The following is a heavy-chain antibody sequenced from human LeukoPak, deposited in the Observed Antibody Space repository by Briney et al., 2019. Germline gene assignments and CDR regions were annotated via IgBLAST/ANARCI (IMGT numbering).Heavy chain of an antibody. Sequence: SETLSLTCTVSGGSISSGDYYWSWIRQPPAKGLEWIGYIYYSGSTYYNPSLKSRVTISVDTSKNQFSLKLSSVTAADTAVYYCARVSRAYDYQVPYYFDYWGQGTLVTVSS. CDR3: ARVSRAYDYQVPYYFDY. D-gene: IGHD4-11*01. CDR1: GGSISSGDYY. CDR2: IYYSGST. J-gene: IGHJ4*02. V-gene: IGHV4-30-4*01.